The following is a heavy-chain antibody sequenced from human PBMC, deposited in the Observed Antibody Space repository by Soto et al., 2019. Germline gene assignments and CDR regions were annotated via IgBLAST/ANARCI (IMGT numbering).Heavy chain of an antibody. J-gene: IGHJ5*02. CDR3: ARQEVQALIRGLLLGWFDP. Sequence: SATLSLTCNFSCHSITSTNHHCVRIRPPPGKGLQWIGSVYYSGTSYYNPSLKSRVSISVDASKNQLSLTLKSVTAADTAFYHCARQEVQALIRGLLLGWFDPWGQG. CDR2: VYYSGTS. CDR1: CHSITSTNHH. V-gene: IGHV4-39*01. D-gene: IGHD3-10*01.